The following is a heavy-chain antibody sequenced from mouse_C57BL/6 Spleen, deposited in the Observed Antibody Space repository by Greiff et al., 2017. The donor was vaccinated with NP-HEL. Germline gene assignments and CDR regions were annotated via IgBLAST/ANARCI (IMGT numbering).Heavy chain of an antibody. CDR3: ASYGSSLFAY. CDR1: GYAFSSSW. J-gene: IGHJ3*01. V-gene: IGHV1-82*01. CDR2: IYPGDGDT. D-gene: IGHD1-1*01. Sequence: VKLVESGPELVKPGASVKISCKASGYAFSSSWMNWVKQRPGKGLEWIGRIYPGDGDTNYNGKFKGKATLTADKSSRTAYMQLSSLTSEDSAVYFCASYGSSLFAYWGQGTLVTVSA.